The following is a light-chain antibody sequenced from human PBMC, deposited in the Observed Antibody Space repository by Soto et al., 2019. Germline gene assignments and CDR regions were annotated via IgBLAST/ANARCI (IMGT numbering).Light chain of an antibody. V-gene: IGKV3-20*01. CDR1: QSVSSSY. J-gene: IGKJ1*01. CDR2: GAS. CDR3: QQYGSSLRT. Sequence: EVVLTQSPGTLSLSPGERATLSCRASQSVSSSYLAWYQQKPGQAHRLLIYGASSRATGIPDRFSGSGSGTDFTLTISRLEPEDFAVYYCQQYGSSLRTFGQGTKVDIK.